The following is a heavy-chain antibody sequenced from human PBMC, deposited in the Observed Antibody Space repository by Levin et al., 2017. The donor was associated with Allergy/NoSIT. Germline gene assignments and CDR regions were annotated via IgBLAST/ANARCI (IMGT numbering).Heavy chain of an antibody. D-gene: IGHD6-13*01. V-gene: IGHV3-30*03. Sequence: GGSLRLSCAASGFTFNSYGMHWVRQAPGKGLEWVALISYDGSKKYYADSVNGRFTISRDKSKNTVYLQLSSLRTEDTAVYYCARDRRTSTWYINYWGQGTLVTVSS. CDR3: ARDRRTSTWYINY. J-gene: IGHJ4*02. CDR1: GFTFNSYG. CDR2: ISYDGSKK.